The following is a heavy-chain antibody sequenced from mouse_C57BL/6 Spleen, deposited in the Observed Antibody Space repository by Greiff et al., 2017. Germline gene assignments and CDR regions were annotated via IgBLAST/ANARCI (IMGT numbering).Heavy chain of an antibody. Sequence: QVQLQQSGPELVKPGASVKISCKASGYAFSSSWMNWVKQRPGKGLEWIGRIYPGDGDTNYNGKFKGKATLTADKSSSTAYMQLSNLTSEDSAVYFCARSPTPTDWGQGTLVTVSA. CDR1: GYAFSSSW. CDR3: ARSPTPTD. J-gene: IGHJ3*01. D-gene: IGHD1-1*01. CDR2: IYPGDGDT. V-gene: IGHV1-82*01.